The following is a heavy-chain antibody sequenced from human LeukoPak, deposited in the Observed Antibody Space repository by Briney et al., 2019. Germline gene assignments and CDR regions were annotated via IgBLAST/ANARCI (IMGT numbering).Heavy chain of an antibody. Sequence: ASVKVSCKTSGYTFTTHNIHWVRQAPGQGLEWMAWISTYNGATNDALQGRVTMTIDTSTSTAYMELWSLTSEDTALYFCAKGATVGKEALDIWGQGSLVTVSS. J-gene: IGHJ3*02. V-gene: IGHV1-18*04. CDR1: GYTFTTHN. D-gene: IGHD1-14*01. CDR3: AKGATVGKEALDI. CDR2: ISTYNGAT.